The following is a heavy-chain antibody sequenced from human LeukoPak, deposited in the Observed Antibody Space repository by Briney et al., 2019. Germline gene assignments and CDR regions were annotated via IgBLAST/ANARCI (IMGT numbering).Heavy chain of an antibody. V-gene: IGHV1-2*02. Sequence: ASVKVSCKASGYTLTGYFIHWVRQAPGQGVEWMGCINPNSGGTHYTQKFQGRFTMTRDTSISTAYMELSRLTSDDTAVYYCAREDEVVDAFDIWGQGTMVTVSS. CDR3: AREDEVVDAFDI. D-gene: IGHD2-2*01. CDR2: INPNSGGT. CDR1: GYTLTGYF. J-gene: IGHJ3*02.